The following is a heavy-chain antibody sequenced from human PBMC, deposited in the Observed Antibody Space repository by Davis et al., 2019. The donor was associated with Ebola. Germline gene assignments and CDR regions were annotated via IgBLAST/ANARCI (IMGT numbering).Heavy chain of an antibody. CDR3: ARERLQCGGDCHDY. CDR2: ISQTGTL. J-gene: IGHJ4*02. D-gene: IGHD2-21*01. V-gene: IGHV3-48*03. Sequence: GESLKISCEASGFTFSSYEMNWVRQAPGEGLEWVSYISQTGTLYYADSVKGRFTISRDNSRNSLYLQMNSLRAEDTAVYYCARERLQCGGDCHDYWGQGTLVTVSS. CDR1: GFTFSSYE.